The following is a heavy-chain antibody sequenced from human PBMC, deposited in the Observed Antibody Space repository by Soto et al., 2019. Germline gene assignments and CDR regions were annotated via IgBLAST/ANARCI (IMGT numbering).Heavy chain of an antibody. CDR2: IYYSGST. D-gene: IGHD6-19*01. CDR3: ARVRVAVAGAYYFDY. V-gene: IGHV4-59*01. Sequence: SETLSLTCTVSGGSISSYYWRWIRQPPGKGLEWIGYIYYSGSTNYNPSLKSRVTISVDTSKNQFSLKLSSVTAADTAVYYCARVRVAVAGAYYFDYWGQGTLVTVSS. J-gene: IGHJ4*02. CDR1: GGSISSYY.